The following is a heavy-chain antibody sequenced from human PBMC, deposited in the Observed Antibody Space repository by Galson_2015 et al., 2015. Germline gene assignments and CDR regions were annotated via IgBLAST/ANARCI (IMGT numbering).Heavy chain of an antibody. J-gene: IGHJ2*01. CDR1: GFTFSSYG. Sequence: SLRLSCAASGFTFSSYGMHWVRQAPGKGLEWVAVISYDGSNKYYADSVKGRFTISRDNSKNTLYLQMNSLRAEDTAVYYCAKVGGAMIVVVGRSAGRRYFDLWGRGTLVTVSS. CDR3: AKVGGAMIVVVGRSAGRRYFDL. D-gene: IGHD3-22*01. CDR2: ISYDGSNK. V-gene: IGHV3-30*18.